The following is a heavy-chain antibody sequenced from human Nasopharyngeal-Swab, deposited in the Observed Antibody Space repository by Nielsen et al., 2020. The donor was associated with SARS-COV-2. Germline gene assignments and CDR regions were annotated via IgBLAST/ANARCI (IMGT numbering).Heavy chain of an antibody. V-gene: IGHV3-30*03. CDR1: GFTVSNYG. J-gene: IGHJ4*02. CDR2: ISYDGGTE. Sequence: GGSLRLSCAASGFTVSNYGMHWVRQAPGKGLEWVAHISYDGGTEYYADSVKGRFTISRDNSKNTLYLQMNSLRAEDTAVYYCARILSPYYYDSSGPYWGQGTLVTVSS. D-gene: IGHD3-22*01. CDR3: ARILSPYYYDSSGPY.